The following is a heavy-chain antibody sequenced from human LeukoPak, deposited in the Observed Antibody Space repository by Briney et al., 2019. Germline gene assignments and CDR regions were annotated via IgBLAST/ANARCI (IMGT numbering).Heavy chain of an antibody. J-gene: IGHJ6*03. CDR2: ISGSGGST. CDR3: AKVDGYYYYMDV. CDR1: GFTFSSYA. V-gene: IGHV3-23*01. D-gene: IGHD2-2*03. Sequence: GGSLRLSCAASGFTFSSYAMSWVRQAPGKGLEWVSAISGSGGSTYYADSVKGRFTISRDNSKNTLYLQMDSLRAEDTAVYYCAKVDGYYYYMDVWGKGTTVTVSS.